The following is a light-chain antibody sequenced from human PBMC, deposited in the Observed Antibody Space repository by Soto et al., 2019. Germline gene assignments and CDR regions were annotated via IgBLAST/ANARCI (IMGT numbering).Light chain of an antibody. Sequence: DIQMIQSPSTLSASVGDRVTITCRASQSISSWLAWYQQKPGKAPKLLVYDDSSLESGVPSRFSGSGSGTEFTLTIDGLQPDDFATYHCQQYSGYSLFTFGPGTKVDIK. J-gene: IGKJ3*01. CDR2: DDS. CDR1: QSISSW. CDR3: QQYSGYSLFT. V-gene: IGKV1-5*01.